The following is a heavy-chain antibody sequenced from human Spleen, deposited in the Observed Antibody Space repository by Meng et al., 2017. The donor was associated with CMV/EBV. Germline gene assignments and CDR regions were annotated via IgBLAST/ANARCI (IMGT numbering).Heavy chain of an antibody. V-gene: IGHV4-34*01. J-gene: IGHJ4*02. CDR1: GGCVSGYS. Sequence: ADGGCVSGYSWRWIRPPPQKRLEWIGEINHSGSTNYYPSLKSRVTISVDTSKIQFSMKLSSVTAADTAVYYCARNHCSSTSCCFDYWGQGTLVTVSS. CDR3: ARNHCSSTSCCFDY. D-gene: IGHD2-2*01. CDR2: INHSGST.